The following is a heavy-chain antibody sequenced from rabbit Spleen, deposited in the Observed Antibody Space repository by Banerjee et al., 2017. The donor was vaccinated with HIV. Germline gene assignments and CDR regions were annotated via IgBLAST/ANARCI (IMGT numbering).Heavy chain of an antibody. D-gene: IGHD6-1*01. CDR3: ARGDAAYDGWDLNL. V-gene: IGHV1S45*01. CDR1: GVSFSDKDV. J-gene: IGHJ4*01. CDR2: INAITGKA. Sequence: EQLEESGGGLVKPEGSLTLTCKASGVSFSDKDVMCWVRQAPGKGLEWIACINAITGKAVYASWAKGRFTISKTSSTTVTLQMTSLTAADTATYFCARGDAAYDGWDLNLWGPGTLVTVS.